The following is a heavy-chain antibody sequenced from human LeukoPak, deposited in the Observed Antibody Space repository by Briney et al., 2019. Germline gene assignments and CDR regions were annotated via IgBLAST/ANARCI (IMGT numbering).Heavy chain of an antibody. V-gene: IGHV3-30-3*01. Sequence: GGSLRLSCAASGFTFSSYAMHWVRQAPGKGLEWVAVISYDGSNKYYADSVKGRFTISRDNSKNTLYLQMNSLRAEDTAVYYCAGYSYYYDSSGSDYWGQGTLVTVSS. CDR2: ISYDGSNK. CDR1: GFTFSSYA. D-gene: IGHD3-22*01. J-gene: IGHJ4*02. CDR3: AGYSYYYDSSGSDY.